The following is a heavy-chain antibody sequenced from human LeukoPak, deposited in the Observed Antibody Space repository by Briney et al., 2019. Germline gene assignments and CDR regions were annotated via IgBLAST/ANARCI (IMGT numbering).Heavy chain of an antibody. J-gene: IGHJ4*02. CDR3: ARNYYYGSGTYPPVFDY. CDR2: ISSNGGST. V-gene: IGHV3-64*01. D-gene: IGHD3-10*01. Sequence: PGRSLRLSCAASGFTFSSYAMHWVRQAPGKGLEYLSAISSNGGSTYYAHSVKGRFTMSRDNSKNTLYLQMGSLRAEDMAVYYCARNYYYGSGTYPPVFDYWGQGTLVTVSS. CDR1: GFTFSSYA.